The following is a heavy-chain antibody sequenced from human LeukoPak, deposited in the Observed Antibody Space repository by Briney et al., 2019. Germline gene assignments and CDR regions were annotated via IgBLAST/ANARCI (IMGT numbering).Heavy chain of an antibody. V-gene: IGHV4-39*01. Sequence: SETLSLTCTVSGGSISSSSYYWGWIRQPPGKGLEWIGSIYYSGSTYYNPSLKSRVTISVDKSKNQFSLKLSSVTAADTAVYYCARHSYSSGWYGNYFDYWGQGTLVTVSS. CDR1: GGSISSSSYY. D-gene: IGHD6-19*01. CDR2: IYYSGST. CDR3: ARHSYSSGWYGNYFDY. J-gene: IGHJ4*02.